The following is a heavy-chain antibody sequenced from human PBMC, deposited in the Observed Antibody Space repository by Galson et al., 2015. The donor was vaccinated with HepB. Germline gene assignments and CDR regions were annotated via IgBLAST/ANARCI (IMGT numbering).Heavy chain of an antibody. CDR3: ARTSDSSNWYGAWFDP. J-gene: IGHJ5*02. CDR1: GFTFSSYA. V-gene: IGHV3-30*03. Sequence: SLRLSCAASGFTFSSYAMSWVRQAPGKGLEWVAVISYDGSNKYYADSVKGRFTISRDNSKNTLYLQMNSLRVEDTTVYYCARTSDSSNWYGAWFDPWGQGTLVTVSS. CDR2: ISYDGSNK. D-gene: IGHD6-13*01.